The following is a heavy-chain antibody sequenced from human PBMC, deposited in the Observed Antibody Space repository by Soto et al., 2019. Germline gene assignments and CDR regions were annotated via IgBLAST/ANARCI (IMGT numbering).Heavy chain of an antibody. CDR1: GYTFTGYY. CDR2: INPNSGAT. V-gene: IGHV1-2*02. Sequence: ASVRVSCKPSGYTFTGYYIHWVRQAPGQGLEWMGWINPNSGATNYALKFQGRVTMTRDTSISAAYMELNSLTSDNTAVYYCARSRLTDYSIDYWGQGTLVTVSS. D-gene: IGHD4-4*01. CDR3: ARSRLTDYSIDY. J-gene: IGHJ4*02.